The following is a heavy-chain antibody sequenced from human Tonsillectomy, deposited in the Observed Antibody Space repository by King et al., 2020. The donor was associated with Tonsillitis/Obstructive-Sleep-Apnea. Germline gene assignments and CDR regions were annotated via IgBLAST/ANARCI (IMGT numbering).Heavy chain of an antibody. CDR1: GDSVSSNSAA. V-gene: IGHV6-1*01. CDR2: TYYRSKWYS. J-gene: IGHJ5*02. D-gene: IGHD2-15*01. Sequence: VQLQQSGPGLVKPSLTLSLTCAISGDSVSSNSAAWIWIRQFPSRGLQCLGRTYYRSKWYSDYAASVKSLIAINPDTSKNQLSLQLHSVTPEDTAVYYCARVPLRYCSGGSCYGNWFDPWGQGTLVIVSS. CDR3: ARVPLRYCSGGSCYGNWFDP.